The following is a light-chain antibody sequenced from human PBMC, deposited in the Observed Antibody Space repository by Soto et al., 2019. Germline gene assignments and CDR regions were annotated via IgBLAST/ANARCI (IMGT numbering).Light chain of an antibody. CDR1: SSNIGAGYD. CDR3: QSYDNSLTGLHV. J-gene: IGLJ1*01. Sequence: QSVLTQPPSVSGAPGQSVTISCTGSSSNIGAGYDVHWYQHLPGTAPKLLIYGNNYRPSGLPDRFSGSKSGTSASLAITGLQADDDADYYCQSYDNSLTGLHVFGTGTKVTVL. CDR2: GNN. V-gene: IGLV1-40*01.